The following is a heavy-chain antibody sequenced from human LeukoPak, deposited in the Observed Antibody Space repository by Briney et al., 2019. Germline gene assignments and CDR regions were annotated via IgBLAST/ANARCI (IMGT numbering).Heavy chain of an antibody. CDR3: TRFDSPKNRFDP. Sequence: ASVKVSCKASGYTFTGYYIHWVRQAPGQGLEWMGWINPNSGGTNFAQRFQGRVALTGDTSISTAFMELSRLTSDDTAVYYCTRFDSPKNRFDPWGQGTLVTVSS. V-gene: IGHV1-2*02. D-gene: IGHD3-9*01. CDR2: INPNSGGT. CDR1: GYTFTGYY. J-gene: IGHJ5*02.